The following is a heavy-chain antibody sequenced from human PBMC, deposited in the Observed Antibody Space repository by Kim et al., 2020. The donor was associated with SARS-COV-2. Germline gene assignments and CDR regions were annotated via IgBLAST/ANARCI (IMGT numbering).Heavy chain of an antibody. CDR2: IYPGDSDT. CDR3: ASIHYYGLGRGDAFDV. Sequence: GESLKISCKGSGYSFTSYWIGWVRQMSGKGLEWMGIIYPGDSDTTYSPSFQGQVTISADKSISTAYLQWSSLKASDTAIYYCASIHYYGLGRGDAFDVWGQGTMVTVSS. J-gene: IGHJ3*01. V-gene: IGHV5-51*01. CDR1: GYSFTSYW. D-gene: IGHD3-10*01.